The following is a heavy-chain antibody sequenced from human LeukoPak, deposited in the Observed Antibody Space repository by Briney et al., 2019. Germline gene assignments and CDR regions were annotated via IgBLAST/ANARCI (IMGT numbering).Heavy chain of an antibody. Sequence: PGGSLRLSCAASGFTFSSFSMIWVRQAPGKGLEWVSAISGGGGNTYYADSVKGRFTISRDNSKNTLYLQMNSLRAEDTAVYYCGKNRYSGSLSPFDIWGQGTMVTVSS. CDR3: GKNRYSGSLSPFDI. V-gene: IGHV3-23*01. J-gene: IGHJ3*02. CDR1: GFTFSSFS. D-gene: IGHD1-26*01. CDR2: ISGGGGNT.